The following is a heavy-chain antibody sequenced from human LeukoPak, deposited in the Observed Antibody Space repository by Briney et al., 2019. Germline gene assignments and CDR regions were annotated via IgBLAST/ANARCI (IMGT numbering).Heavy chain of an antibody. J-gene: IGHJ6*02. Sequence: SETLSLTCAVSGGSISNYYLNWIRQPPGKGLEWIGYINYSGSTNYNPSLKSRVTISIDTSKNQFSLKLSSVTAADTAVYYCASSNWNSANYYYAMDVWGQGTTVIVSS. D-gene: IGHD1-7*01. CDR3: ASSNWNSANYYYAMDV. CDR2: INYSGST. V-gene: IGHV4-59*01. CDR1: GGSISNYY.